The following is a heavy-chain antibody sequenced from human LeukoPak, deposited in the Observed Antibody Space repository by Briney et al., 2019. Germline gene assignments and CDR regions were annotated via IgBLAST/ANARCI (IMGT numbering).Heavy chain of an antibody. CDR2: ISVTGDIT. Sequence: GRSLRLSWAASGFTFSSYAMSWLRQTPQNGLDWVSGISVTGDITYYADSVKGRFTIARDNSRTTLYLQLNSLRADDTAVYYCAKSHITRYPLQYYFDLWGQGAQVIVSS. CDR3: AKSHITRYPLQYYFDL. D-gene: IGHD2-21*01. V-gene: IGHV3-23*01. CDR1: GFTFSSYA. J-gene: IGHJ4*02.